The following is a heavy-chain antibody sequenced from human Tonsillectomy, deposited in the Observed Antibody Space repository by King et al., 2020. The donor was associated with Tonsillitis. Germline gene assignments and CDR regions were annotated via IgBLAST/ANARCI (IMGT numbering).Heavy chain of an antibody. CDR1: GFTFSSYG. CDR2: ISFDGVNK. V-gene: IGHV3-30*18. D-gene: IGHD3-22*01. Sequence: VQLVESGGGVVQPGRSLRLSCAASGFTFSSYGIHWVRQAPGKGLEWVAVISFDGVNKHYAESVKGRFTISRDNSKNTLYLQMNSLRAEDTAFYYCAKLVLHYYDRSGYFYAFDIWGQGTMVTVSS. J-gene: IGHJ3*02. CDR3: AKLVLHYYDRSGYFYAFDI.